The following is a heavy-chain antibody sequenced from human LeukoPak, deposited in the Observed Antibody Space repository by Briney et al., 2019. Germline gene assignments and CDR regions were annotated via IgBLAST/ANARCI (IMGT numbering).Heavy chain of an antibody. Sequence: GGSLRLSCSASGFTFSTYTMHWVRQAPGKGLEYVSAVSSSGGSTYYADSVKGRFTISRDNSRNTLYLQMSSLRTKGTAVYYCVKDLFGTGSTSRGFDSWGQGTLVTVSS. CDR1: GFTFSTYT. D-gene: IGHD2-2*01. V-gene: IGHV3-64D*06. CDR2: VSSSGGST. CDR3: VKDLFGTGSTSRGFDS. J-gene: IGHJ4*02.